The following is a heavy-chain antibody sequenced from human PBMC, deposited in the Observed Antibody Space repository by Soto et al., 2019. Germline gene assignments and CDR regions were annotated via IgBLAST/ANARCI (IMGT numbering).Heavy chain of an antibody. D-gene: IGHD2-21*02. J-gene: IGHJ6*02. Sequence: LSCAASGFTFSSYAMSWVRQAPGKGLEWVSAISGSGGSTYYADSVKGRFTISRDNSKNTLYLQMNSLRAEDTAVYYCAKDHGGNSRPIYGMDVWGQGTTVTGSS. CDR1: GFTFSSYA. CDR2: ISGSGGST. V-gene: IGHV3-23*01. CDR3: AKDHGGNSRPIYGMDV.